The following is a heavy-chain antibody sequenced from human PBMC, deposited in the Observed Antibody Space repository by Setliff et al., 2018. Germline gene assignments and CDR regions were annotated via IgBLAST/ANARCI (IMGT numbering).Heavy chain of an antibody. J-gene: IGHJ4*02. D-gene: IGHD3-3*01. CDR3: ARRETYYNFWSGYYAY. CDR2: IYYSGST. Sequence: SEILSLTCGLDGGSFSGYYWGWIRQPPGKGLEWNGSIYYSGSTYYNSSLKSRVTISVDTSKNQFSPKLSSVTAADTAVYYCARRETYYNFWSGYYAYWGQGTLVTVS. V-gene: IGHV4-34*01. CDR1: GGSFSGYY.